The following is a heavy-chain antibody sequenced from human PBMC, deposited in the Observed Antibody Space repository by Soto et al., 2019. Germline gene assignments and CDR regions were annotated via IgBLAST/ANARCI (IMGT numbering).Heavy chain of an antibody. D-gene: IGHD4-17*01. CDR3: AHRKLGLPFHY. CDR1: GFSLSTSGVG. J-gene: IGHJ4*02. CDR2: IYWDDDK. Sequence: QTTLKESGPTLVKPTQTLTLTCTFSGFSLSTSGVGVGWIRQPPGKALEWLGIIYWDDDKRYRSSLKSRLIITKDTSKNQVVLTMTNMDPVDTATYYCAHRKLGLPFHYWGQGTLVTVSS. V-gene: IGHV2-5*02.